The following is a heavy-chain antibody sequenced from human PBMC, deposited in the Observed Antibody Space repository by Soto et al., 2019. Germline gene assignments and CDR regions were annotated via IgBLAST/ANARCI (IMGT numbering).Heavy chain of an antibody. CDR3: ERDVHHNVVDTLLRTCDY. V-gene: IGHV3-7*01. Sequence: GGSLRLSCAASGFTFSRNWMSWVRQAPGKGLEWVANIKEDGSEKYYVDSVKVRFTISRDKAKNSLFLQMKSLRAEDTALYYCERDVHHNVVDTLLRTCDYWAQGTLVTVAS. CDR1: GFTFSRNW. CDR2: IKEDGSEK. J-gene: IGHJ4*02. D-gene: IGHD2-21*01.